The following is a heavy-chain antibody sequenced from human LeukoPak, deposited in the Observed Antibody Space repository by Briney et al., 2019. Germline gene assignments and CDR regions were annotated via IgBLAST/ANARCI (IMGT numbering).Heavy chain of an antibody. CDR3: ARGLYSSGWYHNWFDP. J-gene: IGHJ5*02. D-gene: IGHD6-19*01. CDR1: GGSFSGYY. V-gene: IGHV4-34*01. CDR2: INHSGST. Sequence: PSETLSLTCAVYGGSFSGYYLSWIRQPPGKGLEWIGEINHSGSTNYNPSLKSRVTISVDTSKNQFSLKLSSVTAADTAVYYCARGLYSSGWYHNWFDPWGQGTLVTVSS.